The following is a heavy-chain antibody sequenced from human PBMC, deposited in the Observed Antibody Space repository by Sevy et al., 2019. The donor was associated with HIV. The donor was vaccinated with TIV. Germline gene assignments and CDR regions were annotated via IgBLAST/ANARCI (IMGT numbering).Heavy chain of an antibody. Sequence: GGSLRLSYAASGFTFSSYAMHWVRQAPGKGLEWVAVISYDGSNKYYADSVKGRFTISRDNSKNTLYLQMNSLRAEDTAVYYCARAGVEDYWGQGTLVTVSS. V-gene: IGHV3-30-3*01. CDR1: GFTFSSYA. CDR2: ISYDGSNK. D-gene: IGHD2-15*01. J-gene: IGHJ4*02. CDR3: ARAGVEDY.